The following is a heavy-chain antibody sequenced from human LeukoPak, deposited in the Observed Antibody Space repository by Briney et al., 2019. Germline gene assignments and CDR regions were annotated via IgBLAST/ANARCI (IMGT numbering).Heavy chain of an antibody. D-gene: IGHD3-10*01. CDR1: GFTLSSYW. J-gene: IGHJ3*02. CDR3: ARDWVAGVPFDAFDI. V-gene: IGHV3-7*03. Sequence: PGGSLRLSCAASGFTLSSYWMSWVRRAPGKGLEGGANIKEDGSEKYYVDSVKGRFTISRDNAKNSLYLHMNSLTAEDTAMYYCARDWVAGVPFDAFDIWGQGTMVSVSS. CDR2: IKEDGSEK.